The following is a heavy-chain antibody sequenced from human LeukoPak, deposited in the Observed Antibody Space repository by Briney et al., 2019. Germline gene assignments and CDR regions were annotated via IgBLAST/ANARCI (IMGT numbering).Heavy chain of an antibody. CDR3: ARGPGYSYGFFDY. CDR1: GFTFSSYG. J-gene: IGHJ4*02. D-gene: IGHD5-18*01. CDR2: IRYDGSNK. Sequence: PGGSLRLSCAASGFTFSSYGMHWVRQAPGKGLEWVAFIRYDGSNKYYADSVKGRFTISRDNSKNTLYLQMNSLRPEDTAVYYCARGPGYSYGFFDYWGQGTLVTVSS. V-gene: IGHV3-30*02.